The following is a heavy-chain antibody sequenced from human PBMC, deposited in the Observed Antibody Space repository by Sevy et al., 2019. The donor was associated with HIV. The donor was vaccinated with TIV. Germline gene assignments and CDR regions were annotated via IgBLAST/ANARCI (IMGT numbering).Heavy chain of an antibody. CDR1: GFTFSSYS. D-gene: IGHD3-3*01. J-gene: IGHJ6*02. CDR3: ARSFREAEEWLLYDYYYYGMDV. CDR2: ISSSSSYI. Sequence: GGSLRLSCAASGFTFSSYSMNWVRQAPGKGLEWVSSISSSSSYIYYADSVKGRFTISRDNAKNSLYLQMNSLRAEDTAVYYCARSFREAEEWLLYDYYYYGMDVWGQGTTVTVSS. V-gene: IGHV3-21*01.